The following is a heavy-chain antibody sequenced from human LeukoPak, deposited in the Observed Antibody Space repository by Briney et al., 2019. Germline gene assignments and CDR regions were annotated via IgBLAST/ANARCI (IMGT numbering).Heavy chain of an antibody. CDR2: IKQDGSEK. D-gene: IGHD6-19*01. Sequence: GGSLRLSCAASGFTFSSYWMSWVRQAPGKGLEWVANIKQDGSEKYYVDSVKGRFTISRDNAKNSLYLQMNSLRAEDTAVYYCGRGGITVGGTPLSYWGQGTLVTVSS. CDR3: GRGGITVGGTPLSY. V-gene: IGHV3-7*01. J-gene: IGHJ4*02. CDR1: GFTFSSYW.